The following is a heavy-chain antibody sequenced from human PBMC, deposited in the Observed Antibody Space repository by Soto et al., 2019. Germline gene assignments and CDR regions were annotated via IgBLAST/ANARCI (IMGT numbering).Heavy chain of an antibody. Sequence: PGGSLRLSCAASGFTFSSYWMHWVRQAPGKGLVWVSRINSDGSSTSYADSVKGRFTISRDNAKNTLYLQMNSLRAEDPAVYYCERDPTSGYTYGYVEYGGQGTLVTV. CDR2: INSDGSST. V-gene: IGHV3-74*01. CDR1: GFTFSSYW. J-gene: IGHJ4*02. CDR3: ERDPTSGYTYGYVEY. D-gene: IGHD5-18*01.